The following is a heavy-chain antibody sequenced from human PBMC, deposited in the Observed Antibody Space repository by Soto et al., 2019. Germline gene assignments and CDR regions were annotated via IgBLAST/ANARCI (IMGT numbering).Heavy chain of an antibody. CDR1: RFTFSSYA. CDR3: AKGPWELGSNWFDP. Sequence: VGSLRLSCAASRFTFSSYAMGWVRQAPGKGLEWVSSISGGGDNTYYADSVKGRFTISRDNSKNTLYLQMNSLRADDTAVYYCAKGPWELGSNWFDPWGQGTRVTVS. D-gene: IGHD3-10*01. V-gene: IGHV3-23*01. CDR2: ISGGGDNT. J-gene: IGHJ5*02.